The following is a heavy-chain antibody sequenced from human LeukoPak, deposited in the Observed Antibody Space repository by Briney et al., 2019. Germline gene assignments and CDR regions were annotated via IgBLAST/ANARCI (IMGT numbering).Heavy chain of an antibody. V-gene: IGHV1-18*01. CDR3: ARDHHPRIAAAVHFDY. D-gene: IGHD6-13*01. CDR1: GYTFTSYG. J-gene: IGHJ4*02. Sequence: ASVKVSCKASGYTFTSYGISWVRQAPGQGLEWMGWISAYNGNTNYAQKLQGRVTMTTDTSTSTAYMELRSLRSDDTAVYYCARDHHPRIAAAVHFDYWGQGTLVTVSS. CDR2: ISAYNGNT.